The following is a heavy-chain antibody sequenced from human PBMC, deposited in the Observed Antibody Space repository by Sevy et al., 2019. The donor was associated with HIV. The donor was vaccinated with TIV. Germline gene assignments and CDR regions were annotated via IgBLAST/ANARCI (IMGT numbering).Heavy chain of an antibody. D-gene: IGHD5-18*01. CDR3: VREGLGGFSYSLDC. Sequence: GGSLRLSCGASGFIFSTVWMSWVRQAPGKGLEWVATMKEDGSEKSYVDSVKGRFTISRDNAKNSLYLQMNSLRVDDTALYYCVREGLGGFSYSLDCWGQGTLVTVSS. V-gene: IGHV3-7*01. CDR2: MKEDGSEK. J-gene: IGHJ4*02. CDR1: GFIFSTVW.